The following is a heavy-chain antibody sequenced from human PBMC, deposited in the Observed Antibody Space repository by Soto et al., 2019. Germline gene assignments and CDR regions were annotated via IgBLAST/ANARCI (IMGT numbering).Heavy chain of an antibody. J-gene: IGHJ4*02. D-gene: IGHD4-17*01. CDR1: GFRFRDYW. Sequence: EVQLVESGGGLVQPGGSLRLSCAASGFRFRDYWMYWVRQPPGKGLEWVANIKQDGSEKYYVDSVKGRFTISRDNARNSLFLQMDSVRAEDTAVYFCARVTTMGGYWGQGTLVPVPS. V-gene: IGHV3-7*01. CDR3: ARVTTMGGY. CDR2: IKQDGSEK.